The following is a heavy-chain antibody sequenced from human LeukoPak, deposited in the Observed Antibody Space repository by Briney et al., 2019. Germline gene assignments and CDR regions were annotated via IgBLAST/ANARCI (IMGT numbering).Heavy chain of an antibody. CDR1: GFTFRNYA. J-gene: IGHJ2*01. V-gene: IGHV3-23*01. Sequence: PGGSLRLSCAASGFTFRNYAMSWVRQAPGKGLEWVSGINGADTTTLYADSVKGRFTISRDNSKNALSLQMNSLRAEDTAVYYCVRNQRVEQYWYFDLWGRGTLVTVSS. D-gene: IGHD1/OR15-1a*01. CDR2: INGADTTT. CDR3: VRNQRVEQYWYFDL.